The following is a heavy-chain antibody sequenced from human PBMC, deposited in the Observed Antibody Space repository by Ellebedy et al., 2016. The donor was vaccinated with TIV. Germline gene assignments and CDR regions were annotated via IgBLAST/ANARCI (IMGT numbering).Heavy chain of an antibody. J-gene: IGHJ4*02. CDR3: ARAVGGSGAY. Sequence: GGSLRLSXAASGFTFSSYWMHWVRQAPGKGLEWVANIKPDGSGKYYVDSVRGRFTISRDNAKNSLYLQMNSLRAEDTAVDYCARAVGGSGAYWGQGTLVTVSS. CDR1: GFTFSSYW. D-gene: IGHD3-3*01. CDR2: IKPDGSGK. V-gene: IGHV3-7*01.